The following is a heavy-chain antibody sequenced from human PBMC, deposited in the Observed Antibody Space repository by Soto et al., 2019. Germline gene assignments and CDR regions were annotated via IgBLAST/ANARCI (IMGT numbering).Heavy chain of an antibody. CDR2: IYYSGST. CDR3: ARHDCSSWAPFDY. V-gene: IGHV4-39*01. CDR1: GGSISSSSYY. J-gene: IGHJ4*02. Sequence: SETLSLTCTVSGGSISSSSYYWGWIRQPPGKGLEWIGSIYYSGSTYYNPSLKSRVTLSVDTPKNQFSLKLSSVTAADTAVYYCARHDCSSWAPFDYWGQGTLVTVSS. D-gene: IGHD6-13*01.